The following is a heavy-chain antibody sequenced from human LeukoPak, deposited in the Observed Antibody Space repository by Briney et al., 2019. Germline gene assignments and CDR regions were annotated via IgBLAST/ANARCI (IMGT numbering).Heavy chain of an antibody. CDR2: ISGSGGST. V-gene: IGHV3-23*01. CDR1: GFSFSSYA. D-gene: IGHD3-10*01. J-gene: IGHJ4*02. CDR3: AKVPQRGYFDY. Sequence: GSLLLSCAAAGFSFSSYAMSGVRAARGKGLGGVSAISGSGGSTYYAVSVKGRFTISRDNSKNTLYLQMNSLRAEHTAVYYCAKVPQRGYFDYWGQGTLVTVSS.